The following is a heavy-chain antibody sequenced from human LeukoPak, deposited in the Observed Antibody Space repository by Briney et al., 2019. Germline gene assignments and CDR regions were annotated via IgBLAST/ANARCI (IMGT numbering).Heavy chain of an antibody. CDR2: ISGSGGST. CDR1: GFTFSSYA. CDR3: AKRSIVLRFLEWQEYFQH. D-gene: IGHD3-3*01. Sequence: GGSLRLSCAASGFTFSSYAMSWVRQAPGKGLEWVSAISGSGGSTYYADSVKGRFTISRDNSKNTLYLQMNSLRAEDTAVYYCAKRSIVLRFLEWQEYFQHWGQGTLVTVSS. J-gene: IGHJ1*01. V-gene: IGHV3-23*01.